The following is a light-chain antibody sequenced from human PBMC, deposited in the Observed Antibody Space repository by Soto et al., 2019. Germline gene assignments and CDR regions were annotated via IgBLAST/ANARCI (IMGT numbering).Light chain of an antibody. CDR1: QSINNRY. CDR2: GAS. J-gene: IGKJ3*01. V-gene: IGKV3-20*01. Sequence: EIVLTQSPGTLSLSPGERATLSCRASQSINNRYLARYQQKPGQAPRLLIYGASSRATSIPDRFIGSGSGTHFTLSISRLEPEDFAVYYCQQFGSSPGFTFGPGTKVDIK. CDR3: QQFGSSPGFT.